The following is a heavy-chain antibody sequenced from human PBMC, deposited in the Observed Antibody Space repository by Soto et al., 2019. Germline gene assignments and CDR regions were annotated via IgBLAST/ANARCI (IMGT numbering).Heavy chain of an antibody. CDR1: GISFSGYT. D-gene: IGHD2-2*01. J-gene: IGHJ6*02. CDR2: ISSSSSTI. V-gene: IGHV3-48*01. Sequence: PGGSLRLSCVPSGISFSGYTMSWVRQAPGRGLEWVSYISSSSSTIYYADSVKGRFTISRDNAKNSLYLQMNSLRAEDTAVYYCARDYVGAYCSSTSCYSDYYYGMDVWGQGTTVTVSS. CDR3: ARDYVGAYCSSTSCYSDYYYGMDV.